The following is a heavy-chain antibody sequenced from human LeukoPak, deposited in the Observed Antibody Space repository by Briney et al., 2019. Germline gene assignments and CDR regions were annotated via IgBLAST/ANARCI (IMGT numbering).Heavy chain of an antibody. Sequence: GGSLRLSCAVSGFTFSSNWMSWVRQAPGKGLEWVANIKQDGSEKNYVDSVKGRFTISRHNAKNSLYLQMNSLRAEDTAVYYCARGSLYSGSYGLYYWGEGTLVTVS. D-gene: IGHD1-26*01. CDR2: IKQDGSEK. J-gene: IGHJ4*01. V-gene: IGHV3-7*01. CDR1: GFTFSSNW. CDR3: ARGSLYSGSYGLYY.